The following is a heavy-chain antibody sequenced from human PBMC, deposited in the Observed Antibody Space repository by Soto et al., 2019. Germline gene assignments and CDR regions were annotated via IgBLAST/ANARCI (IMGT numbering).Heavy chain of an antibody. D-gene: IGHD1-26*01. CDR3: AKASELPPYYLDY. J-gene: IGHJ4*02. Sequence: GGSLRLSCAASGFTFSSYAMSWVRQAPGKGLEWGSAISGSGGSTYYAGSVKGRFTISRDNSTNTLYLQMNSLSAEDTAVYYCAKASELPPYYLDYWGQGALVTVSS. V-gene: IGHV3-23*01. CDR2: ISGSGGST. CDR1: GFTFSSYA.